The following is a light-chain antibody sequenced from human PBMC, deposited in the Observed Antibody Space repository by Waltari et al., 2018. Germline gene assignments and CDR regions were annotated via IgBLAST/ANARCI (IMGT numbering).Light chain of an antibody. J-gene: IGKJ1*01. CDR1: QSVSRS. CDR3: QHYVRLPAT. Sequence: IVLTQSPGPLSLSPGERANLSCRASQSVSRSLAWYQQKPGQAPKLLIYGASTRATGIPDRFTGSGSGTDFSLTISSLEPEDFAIYFCQHYVRLPATFGQGTKVEIK. V-gene: IGKV3-20*01. CDR2: GAS.